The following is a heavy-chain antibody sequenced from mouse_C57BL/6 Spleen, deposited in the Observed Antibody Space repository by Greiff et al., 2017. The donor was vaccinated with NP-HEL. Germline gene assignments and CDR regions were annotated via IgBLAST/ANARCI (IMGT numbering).Heavy chain of an antibody. D-gene: IGHD3-2*02. V-gene: IGHV1-50*01. CDR3: ARVETAQATFDY. J-gene: IGHJ2*01. CDR2: IDPSDSYT. Sequence: QVQLQQPGAELVKPGASVKLSCKASGYTFTSYWMQWVKQRPGQGLEWIGEIDPSDSYTNYNQKFRGKATLTVDTSSSTAYMQLSSLTSEDSAVYYCARVETAQATFDYWGQGTTLTVSS. CDR1: GYTFTSYW.